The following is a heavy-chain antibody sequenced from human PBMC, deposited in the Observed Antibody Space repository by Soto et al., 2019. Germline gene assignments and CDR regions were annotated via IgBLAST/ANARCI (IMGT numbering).Heavy chain of an antibody. Sequence: QVQLVQSGAEVKKPGSSVKVSCKASGGTFSSYTISWVRQAPGQGLEWMGRIIPILGIANYAQKFQGRVTITADKSTRTAYLELSSLRSEATAVYYCARAPLVVVAAHLPEYFQRWCQGTLVTVSS. J-gene: IGHJ1*01. CDR1: GGTFSSYT. D-gene: IGHD2-15*01. CDR2: IIPILGIA. CDR3: ARAPLVVVAAHLPEYFQR. V-gene: IGHV1-69*02.